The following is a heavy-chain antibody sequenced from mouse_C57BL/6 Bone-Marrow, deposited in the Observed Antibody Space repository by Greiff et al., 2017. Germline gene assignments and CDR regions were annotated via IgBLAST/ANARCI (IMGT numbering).Heavy chain of an antibody. CDR1: GYTFTSYW. CDR2: IYPGNSDT. CDR3: TRERITTVVATDY. J-gene: IGHJ2*01. V-gene: IGHV1-5*01. Sequence: DVQLQESGTVLARPGASVKMSCKTSGYTFTSYWMHWVKQRPGQGLEWIGAIYPGNSDTSYNQKFKGKAKLTAVTSASTAYMELSSLTNEDSAVYYCTRERITTVVATDYWGQGTTLTVSS. D-gene: IGHD1-1*01.